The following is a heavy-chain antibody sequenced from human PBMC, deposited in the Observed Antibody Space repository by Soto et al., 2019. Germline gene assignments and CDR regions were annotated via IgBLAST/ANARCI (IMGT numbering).Heavy chain of an antibody. CDR3: ARGPVATPDFDY. CDR1: GGSIISYC. V-gene: IGHV4-59*01. CDR2: IYYSGST. Sequence: SETLSLTCTVSGGSIISYCWSWIRQPPGKGLEWIGYIYYSGSTNYNPSLKSRVTISVDTSKNQFSLKLSSVTAADTAVYYCARGPVATPDFDYWGQGTLVTVSS. D-gene: IGHD5-12*01. J-gene: IGHJ4*02.